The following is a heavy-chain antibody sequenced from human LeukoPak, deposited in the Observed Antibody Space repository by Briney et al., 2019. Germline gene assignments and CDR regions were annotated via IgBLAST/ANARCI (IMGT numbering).Heavy chain of an antibody. Sequence: GESLKISCQGSGYSFTSYWVGWVRQMPGKGLEWMGIIYPGDSDTRYSPSFQGHVTISADKSISTAYLQWSSLKASDTAMYYCARPSMASYYFDYWGQGTLVTVFS. V-gene: IGHV5-51*01. CDR1: GYSFTSYW. D-gene: IGHD2/OR15-2a*01. CDR2: IYPGDSDT. J-gene: IGHJ4*02. CDR3: ARPSMASYYFDY.